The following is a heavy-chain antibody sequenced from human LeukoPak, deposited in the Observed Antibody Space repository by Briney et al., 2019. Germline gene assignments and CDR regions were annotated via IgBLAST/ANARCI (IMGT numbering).Heavy chain of an antibody. J-gene: IGHJ6*02. CDR1: GYTFTDYY. CDR2: INPKTGGT. Sequence: ASVKGSCKASGYTFTDYYMHWVRQAPGQGLEWMGWINPKTGGTHYAQRFQGRVTMTRDTSIRTAYMELSRLRSDDTAVYFCARLKIQVFLDYSNYGMDVWGQGTTVTVSS. V-gene: IGHV1-2*02. D-gene: IGHD5-18*01. CDR3: ARLKIQVFLDYSNYGMDV.